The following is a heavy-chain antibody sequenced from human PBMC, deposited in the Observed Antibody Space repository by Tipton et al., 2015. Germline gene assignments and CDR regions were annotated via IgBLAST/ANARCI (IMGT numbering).Heavy chain of an antibody. CDR1: GGSVSSGSYY. J-gene: IGHJ4*02. V-gene: IGHV4-61*01. CDR2: IHNSGNT. D-gene: IGHD3-9*01. Sequence: TLSLTCTVSGGSVSSGSYYWSWIRQPPGKGLECIGYIHNSGNTDYNPSLKSRLTMSLDMSKNQFSLRVRSVTAADTAVYYCACQDYDILTRDYQTVDYWGQGTLVTVSS. CDR3: ACQDYDILTRDYQTVDY.